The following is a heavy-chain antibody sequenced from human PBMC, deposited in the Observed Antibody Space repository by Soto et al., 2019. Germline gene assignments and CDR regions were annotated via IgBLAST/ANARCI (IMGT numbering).Heavy chain of an antibody. V-gene: IGHV1-8*01. Sequence: ASVKVSCKASGYTFTSYDINWVRQATGQGLEWMGWMNPNSGNTGYAQKFQGRVTMTRNTSISTAYMELSSLRSEDTAVYYCASSSDCSSTSCYYYYYGMDVWGQGTTVTVSS. CDR3: ASSSDCSSTSCYYYYYGMDV. D-gene: IGHD2-2*01. CDR2: MNPNSGNT. J-gene: IGHJ6*02. CDR1: GYTFTSYD.